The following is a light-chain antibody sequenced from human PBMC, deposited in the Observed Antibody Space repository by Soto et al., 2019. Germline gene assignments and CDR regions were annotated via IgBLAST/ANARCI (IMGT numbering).Light chain of an antibody. J-gene: IGKJ1*01. CDR3: QQYGNSPWT. Sequence: EIVLTQTPGTLSLSPGERATLSCRASQSVSSSSLAWYQQKFGQAPRLLIYGASTRATGIPDRFSGSGSGTDFTLTISRLEPEDFAVYHCQQYGNSPWTFRQGTKVDI. CDR1: QSVSSSS. V-gene: IGKV3-20*01. CDR2: GAS.